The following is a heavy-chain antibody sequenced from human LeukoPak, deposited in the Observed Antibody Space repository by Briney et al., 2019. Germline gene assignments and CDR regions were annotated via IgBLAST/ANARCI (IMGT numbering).Heavy chain of an antibody. V-gene: IGHV1-2*06. CDR2: INSYSGGT. CDR1: GYTFTGYY. CDR3: AKGGGRYYWDFDY. J-gene: IGHJ4*02. D-gene: IGHD1-26*01. Sequence: ASVKVSCKASGYTFTGYYMHWVRQAPGQGLEWMGRINSYSGGTNYAQKLQGRVTMTRDTSISKAYIEVSGLRSRQTAMYFCAKGGGRYYWDFDYWGQGTLVTVSS.